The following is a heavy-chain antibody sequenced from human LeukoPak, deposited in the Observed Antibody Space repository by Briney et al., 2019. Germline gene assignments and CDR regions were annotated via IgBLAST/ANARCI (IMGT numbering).Heavy chain of an antibody. CDR3: ARGGGSSWCLDC. CDR2: ISSSSSYI. V-gene: IGHV3-21*01. J-gene: IGHJ4*02. D-gene: IGHD6-13*01. Sequence: GGSLRLSCAASGFTFSSYSMNWVRQAPGKGLEWVSFISSSSSYIYYADSVKGRFTISRDNAKNSLYLQMNSLRAEDTAVYYCARGGGSSWCLDCWGQGTLVTVSS. CDR1: GFTFSSYS.